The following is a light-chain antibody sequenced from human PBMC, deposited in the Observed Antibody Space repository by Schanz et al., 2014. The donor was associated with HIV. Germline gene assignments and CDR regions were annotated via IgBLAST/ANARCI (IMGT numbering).Light chain of an antibody. V-gene: IGKV4-1*01. CDR2: WAS. Sequence: DIVMTQSPDSLPVSLGERATITCKSSQSVLYSSNNETYLAWYQQKPGQPPKLLIYWASNRKVGVPDRFSGSVSGTDFALTISGLQAEDVAVYYCQQYYSLPPTFGQGTRV. CDR1: QSVLYSSNNETY. CDR3: QQYYSLPPT. J-gene: IGKJ1*01.